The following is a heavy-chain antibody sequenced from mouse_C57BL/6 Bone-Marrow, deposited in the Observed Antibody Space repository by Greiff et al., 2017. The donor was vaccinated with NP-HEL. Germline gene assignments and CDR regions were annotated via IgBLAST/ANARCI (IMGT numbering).Heavy chain of an antibody. CDR2: IDPENGDT. CDR3: TTHYSNYDWFAY. CDR1: GFNIQDDY. Sequence: VQLKQSGAELVRPGASVKLSCTASGFNIQDDYLHWVKQRPEPGLEWIGWIDPENGDTEYASKFQGKATITADTSSNTAYLQLSSLTSEDTAVYYCTTHYSNYDWFAYWGQGTLVTVSA. J-gene: IGHJ3*01. D-gene: IGHD2-5*01. V-gene: IGHV14-4*01.